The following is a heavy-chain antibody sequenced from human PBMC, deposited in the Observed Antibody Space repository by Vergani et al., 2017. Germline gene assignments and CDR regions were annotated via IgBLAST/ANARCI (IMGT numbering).Heavy chain of an antibody. D-gene: IGHD1-26*01. V-gene: IGHV4-34*01. Sequence: QVQLQQWGAGLLKPSETLSLTCAVYGGSFSGYYWSWIRQPPGKGLEWIGEINHSGSTNYNPSLKSRVTISVDTSKNQFSLKLGSVTAADTAVYYCARGRGSYRVMYLDYWGQGTLVTVSS. CDR1: GGSFSGYY. CDR2: INHSGST. J-gene: IGHJ4*02. CDR3: ARGRGSYRVMYLDY.